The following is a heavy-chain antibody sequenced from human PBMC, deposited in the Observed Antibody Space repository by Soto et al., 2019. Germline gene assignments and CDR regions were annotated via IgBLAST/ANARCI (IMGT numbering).Heavy chain of an antibody. V-gene: IGHV1-2*02. CDR1: GYTFTGYY. J-gene: IGHJ6*02. CDR2: INSNSGGT. D-gene: IGHD3-3*01. Sequence: ASVKVSCKASGYTFTGYYMHWVRQAPGQKLEWMGWINSNSGGTNYAQKFQGRVSMTRVTSISTAYMELTRLTSDDTAVYYCARERIRLSAGGMDVWGQGTTVTVSS. CDR3: ARERIRLSAGGMDV.